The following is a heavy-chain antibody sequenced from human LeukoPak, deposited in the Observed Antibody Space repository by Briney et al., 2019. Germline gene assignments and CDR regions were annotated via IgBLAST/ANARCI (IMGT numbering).Heavy chain of an antibody. V-gene: IGHV4-59*01. Sequence: KSSETLSLTWSVSGGSINSGYWSWIRQPPGKGLEWIGLLYPSGSTNYNPSLKSRVTISVDTSRTQFSLKLSSMTAADTAVYYCAGGHYPLGYWGQGTLVTVSS. J-gene: IGHJ4*02. CDR3: AGGHYPLGY. D-gene: IGHD6-13*01. CDR1: GGSINSGY. CDR2: LYPSGST.